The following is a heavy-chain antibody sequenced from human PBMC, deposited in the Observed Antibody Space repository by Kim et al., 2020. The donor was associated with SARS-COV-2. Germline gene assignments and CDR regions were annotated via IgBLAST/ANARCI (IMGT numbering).Heavy chain of an antibody. J-gene: IGHJ4*02. CDR2: INAGNGNT. CDR1: GYTFTSYA. CDR3: ATETYYYGSGSSPPDY. V-gene: IGHV1-3*01. D-gene: IGHD3-10*01. Sequence: ASVKVSCKASGYTFTSYAMHWVRQAPGQRLEWMGWINAGNGNTKYSQKFQGRVTITRDTSASTAYMELSSLRSEDTAVYYCATETYYYGSGSSPPDYWGQGTLVTVSS.